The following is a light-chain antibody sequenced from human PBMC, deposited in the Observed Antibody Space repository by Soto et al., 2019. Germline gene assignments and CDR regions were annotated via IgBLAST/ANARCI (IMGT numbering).Light chain of an antibody. CDR3: QPYNNWPLT. CDR1: QGIGDT. Sequence: EVVMRQSPATLSVSPGECATLSCRASQGIGDTLAWYQHNPGQTPRLLIYDTSSVATGVPTRFSGSRSGAEFTLTINGLQSEDVAVYYCQPYNNWPLTFGGGNKVEIK. J-gene: IGKJ4*01. CDR2: DTS. V-gene: IGKV3-15*01.